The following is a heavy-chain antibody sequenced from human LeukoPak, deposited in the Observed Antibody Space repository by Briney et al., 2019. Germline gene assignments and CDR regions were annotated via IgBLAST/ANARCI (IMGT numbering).Heavy chain of an antibody. Sequence: SETLSLTCAVYGGSFSGYYWSWIRQPPGKGLEWIGEINHSGSTNYNPSLKSRVTISVDTSKNQFSLKLSSVTAADTAVYYCARLGRIQHYYYYYYYMDVWGKGTTVTISS. CDR1: GGSFSGYY. J-gene: IGHJ6*03. D-gene: IGHD5-18*01. CDR2: INHSGST. V-gene: IGHV4-34*01. CDR3: ARLGRIQHYYYYYYYMDV.